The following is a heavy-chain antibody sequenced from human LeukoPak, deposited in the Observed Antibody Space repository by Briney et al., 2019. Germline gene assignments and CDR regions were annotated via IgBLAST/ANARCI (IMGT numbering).Heavy chain of an antibody. Sequence: GGPLSLSCAASGFTFSRYAMHWLRQATGKGLEWVAVISYDGSNKYYADSVKRRFTLHRENSKHTLYLQMNGLRAEDTAVCYCARVAMGGIVEVPAAMHYWGQGTLVTVSS. CDR2: ISYDGSNK. D-gene: IGHD2-2*01. J-gene: IGHJ4*02. CDR1: GFTFSRYA. V-gene: IGHV3-30*04. CDR3: ARVAMGGIVEVPAAMHY.